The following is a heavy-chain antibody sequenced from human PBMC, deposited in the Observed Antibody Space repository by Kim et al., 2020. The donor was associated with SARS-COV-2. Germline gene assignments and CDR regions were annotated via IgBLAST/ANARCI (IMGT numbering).Heavy chain of an antibody. CDR1: GGSISSYY. CDR3: AREAMVRGPHXDY. D-gene: IGHD3-10*01. J-gene: IGHJ4*02. CDR2: IYYSGST. Sequence: SETLSLTCTVSGGSISSYYWSWIRQPPGKGLEWIGYIYYSGSTNYNPSLKSRVTISVDTSKNQFSLKLSSVTGADTAVDSCAREAMVRGPHXDYWGQGTLVTVPS. V-gene: IGHV4-59*13.